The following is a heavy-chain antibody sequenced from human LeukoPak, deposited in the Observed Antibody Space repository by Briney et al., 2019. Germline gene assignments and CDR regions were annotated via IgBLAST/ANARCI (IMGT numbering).Heavy chain of an antibody. CDR1: GFTFSSYA. D-gene: IGHD2-8*01. V-gene: IGHV3-23*01. J-gene: IGHJ4*02. CDR2: ISGRGGST. Sequence: GGSLRLSCAASGFTFSSYAMSWVRQAPGKGLELVSAISGRGGSTYYADSVKGRFTISTDNSKNTLYLQMNSLRAEDTAVYYCAKGKYCTNGVCSHDYWGQGTLVTVSS. CDR3: AKGKYCTNGVCSHDY.